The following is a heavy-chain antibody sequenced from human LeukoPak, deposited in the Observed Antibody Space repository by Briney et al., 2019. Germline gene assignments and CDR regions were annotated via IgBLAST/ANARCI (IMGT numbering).Heavy chain of an antibody. Sequence: SETLSLTCTVSGGSISSGSYYWSWIRQPAGKGLEWIGRIYTSGSTNYNPSLKSRVTISVDTSKNQFSLKLSSVTAADTAVYYCARGGIAAVEPRNWFDPWGQGTLVTVSS. CDR1: GGSISSGSYY. CDR2: IYTSGST. D-gene: IGHD6-13*01. J-gene: IGHJ5*02. CDR3: ARGGIAAVEPRNWFDP. V-gene: IGHV4-61*02.